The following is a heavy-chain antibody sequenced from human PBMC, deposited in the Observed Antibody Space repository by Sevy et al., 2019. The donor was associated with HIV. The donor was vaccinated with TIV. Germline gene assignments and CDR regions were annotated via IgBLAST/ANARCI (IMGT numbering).Heavy chain of an antibody. J-gene: IGHJ3*02. CDR3: AKDYVWRSGSCFDYLFGAFDI. D-gene: IGHD1-26*01. Sequence: GGSLRLSCAASGFTFDDYTMHWVRQAPGKGLEWVSLIRWDGGSTYYADSVKGRFTISRDNSKNSLYLQMNSLRTEDTALYSCAKDYVWRSGSCFDYLFGAFDIWGQGTMVTVSS. CDR2: IRWDGGST. V-gene: IGHV3-43*01. CDR1: GFTFDDYT.